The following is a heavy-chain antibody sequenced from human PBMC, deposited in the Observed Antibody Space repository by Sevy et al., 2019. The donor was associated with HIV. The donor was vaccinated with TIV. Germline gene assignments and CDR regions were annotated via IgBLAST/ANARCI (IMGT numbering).Heavy chain of an antibody. J-gene: IGHJ4*02. V-gene: IGHV3-72*01. CDR3: ATHAGIAAAGRVFDY. CDR2: TRNKADSYTT. D-gene: IGHD6-13*01. CDR1: GFTFSDHY. Sequence: GGSLRLSCAASGFTFSDHYMEWVRQAPGKGLEWVGRTRNKADSYTTEYAASVRGRFTISRDDSKNSLYLQMNSLKTEDTAVYYCATHAGIAAAGRVFDYWGQGSLVTVSS.